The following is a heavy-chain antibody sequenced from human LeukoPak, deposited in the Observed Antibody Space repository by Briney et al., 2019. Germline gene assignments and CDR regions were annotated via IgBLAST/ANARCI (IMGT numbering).Heavy chain of an antibody. J-gene: IGHJ4*02. CDR3: ARVPEGSWYWYYFDY. D-gene: IGHD6-13*01. CDR2: ISSSGSTI. Sequence: PGGSLRLSCAASGFTFSSYEMNWVRQAPGKGLEWVSYISSSGSTIYYADSVKGRFTISRDNAKNSLYLQMNSLRAEDTAVYYCARVPEGSWYWYYFDYWGQGTLVTVSS. CDR1: GFTFSSYE. V-gene: IGHV3-48*03.